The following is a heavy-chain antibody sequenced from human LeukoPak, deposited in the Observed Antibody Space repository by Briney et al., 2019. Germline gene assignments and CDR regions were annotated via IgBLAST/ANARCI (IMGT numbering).Heavy chain of an antibody. CDR3: ARRGYYDSGGYSNWFDP. V-gene: IGHV4-59*08. Sequence: SETLSLTCTVSGGSISSYYWSWIRQPPGKGLEWIGYIYYSGSTNYNPSLKSRVTISVDTSKNQFSLKLSSVTAADTAVYYCARRGYYDSGGYSNWFDPWGQGTLVTVSS. J-gene: IGHJ5*02. D-gene: IGHD3-22*01. CDR1: GGSISSYY. CDR2: IYYSGST.